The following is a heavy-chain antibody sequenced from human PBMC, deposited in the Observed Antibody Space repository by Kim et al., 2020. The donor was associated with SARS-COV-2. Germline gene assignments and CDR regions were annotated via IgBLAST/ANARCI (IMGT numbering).Heavy chain of an antibody. CDR1: GGSISSYY. CDR3: ARADYDFWSGYYLGWFDP. Sequence: SETLSLTCTVSGGSISSYYWSWIRQPPGKGLEWIGYIYYSGSTNYNPSLKSRVTISVDTSKNQFSLKLSSVTAADTAVYYCARADYDFWSGYYLGWFDPWGQGTLVTVSS. CDR2: IYYSGST. D-gene: IGHD3-3*01. V-gene: IGHV4-59*08. J-gene: IGHJ5*02.